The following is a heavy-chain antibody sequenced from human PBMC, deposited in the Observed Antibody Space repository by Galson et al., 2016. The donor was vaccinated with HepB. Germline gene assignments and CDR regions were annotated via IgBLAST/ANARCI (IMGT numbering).Heavy chain of an antibody. CDR3: AAPTYYYDSGGSFKFDGFDV. CDR2: IVVDSGNT. J-gene: IGHJ3*01. CDR1: GFTFTTSV. D-gene: IGHD3-22*01. Sequence: SVKVSCKASGFTFTTSVVQWVRQARGQRLEWIGWIVVDSGNTNFAQKFHEKVTITRDVSTSTAYMDLSSLRSEDTAVYYCAAPTYYYDSGGSFKFDGFDVWGQGTMVTVSS. V-gene: IGHV1-58*01.